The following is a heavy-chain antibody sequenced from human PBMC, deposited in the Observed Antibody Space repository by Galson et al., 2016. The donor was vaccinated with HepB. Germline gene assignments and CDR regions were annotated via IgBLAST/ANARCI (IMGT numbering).Heavy chain of an antibody. J-gene: IGHJ6*02. CDR2: IDWDDDK. CDR3: ARIQYEIRARNFYAMDV. V-gene: IGHV2-70*01. CDR1: GFSLSTSGMC. D-gene: IGHD2/OR15-2a*01. Sequence: PALVKPTQTLTLTCTFSGFSLSTSGMCVTWIRQPPGKALEWLGIIDWDDDKSYSTSLKTRLTISKDTSKNQVVLTMTNMDPVDTPTYFCARIQYEIRARNFYAMDVWGQGTTVTVSS.